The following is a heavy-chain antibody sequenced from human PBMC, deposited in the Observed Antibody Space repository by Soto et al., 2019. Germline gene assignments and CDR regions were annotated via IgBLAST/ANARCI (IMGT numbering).Heavy chain of an antibody. CDR1: GYIFTNFP. J-gene: IGHJ4*02. CDR2: INAANGDT. Sequence: QVHLVQSGAELKNPGASVKVSCKASGYIFTNFPIHWVRQAPGQRLEWMGWINAANGDTGYSQKFQGRVTFTRDTSASIVYMEMSSLISEDTAVYYCARKDYYGSGCYYFDYWGQGTLFTVSS. CDR3: ARKDYYGSGCYYFDY. V-gene: IGHV1-3*01. D-gene: IGHD3-10*01.